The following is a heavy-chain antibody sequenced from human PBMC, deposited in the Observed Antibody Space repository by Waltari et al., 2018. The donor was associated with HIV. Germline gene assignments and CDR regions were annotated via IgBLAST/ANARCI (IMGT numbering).Heavy chain of an antibody. CDR2: ISWNSGSI. J-gene: IGHJ4*02. CDR1: GFTFDDYA. CDR3: AKGPFDY. V-gene: IGHV3-9*01. Sequence: EVQLVESGGGLVQPGRSLRLSCAASGFTFDDYAMHWVRQAPGKGLEWVAGISWNSGSIGCEDSVKGRFTISRDNAKNSVYLEMNSLRTEDTALYYCAKGPFDYWGQGTLVTVSS.